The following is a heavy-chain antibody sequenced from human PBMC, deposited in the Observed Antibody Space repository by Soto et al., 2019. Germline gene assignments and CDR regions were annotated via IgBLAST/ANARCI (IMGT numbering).Heavy chain of an antibody. CDR2: ISEGGGSNT. J-gene: IGHJ4*02. V-gene: IGHV3-23*01. D-gene: IGHD6-13*01. Sequence: PGGSLRLSCAGSGFTFINYALSWVRQAPGKGLEWVSGISEGGGSNTYYADSVKGRFTISRDNSRNTLYLQMNSLRAEDTAVYYCAKRITAAGSNGCFDYWAQGTLVTVSS. CDR3: AKRITAAGSNGCFDY. CDR1: GFTFINYA.